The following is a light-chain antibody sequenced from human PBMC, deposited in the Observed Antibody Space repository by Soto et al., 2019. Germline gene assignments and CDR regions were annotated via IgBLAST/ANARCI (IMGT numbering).Light chain of an antibody. V-gene: IGKV1-39*01. CDR2: AAS. CDR1: QIIGKF. Sequence: IQMTQSPSALSAPVGDRVTITCRASQIIGKFLNWYQQKPGKAPTLLIYAASSLQSGVPSRFSGSGSGTDVSLTISSRQPEEYAAYYCHQKYSPPPIPFGRGTRLEIK. CDR3: HQKYSPPPIP. J-gene: IGKJ5*01.